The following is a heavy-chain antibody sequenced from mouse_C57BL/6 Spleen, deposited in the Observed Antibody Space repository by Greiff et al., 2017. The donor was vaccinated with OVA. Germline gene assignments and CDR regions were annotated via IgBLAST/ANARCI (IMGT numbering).Heavy chain of an antibody. D-gene: IGHD2-3*01. CDR3: ARFDGYSYARED. CDR2: IDPSDSET. CDR1: GYTFTSYW. Sequence: VQLQESGAELVRPGSSVKLSCKASGYTFTSYWMHWVKQRPIQGLEWIGNIDPSDSETHYNQKFKDKATLTVDKSSSTAYMQLSSLTSEDSAVYYGARFDGYSYAREDWGKGTSVTVAS. J-gene: IGHJ4*01. V-gene: IGHV1-52*01.